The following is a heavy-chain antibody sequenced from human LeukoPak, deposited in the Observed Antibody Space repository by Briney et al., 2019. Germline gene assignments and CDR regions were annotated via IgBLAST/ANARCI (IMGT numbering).Heavy chain of an antibody. D-gene: IGHD3-10*01. Sequence: GASVTVSCKASGYTFTSYDINWVRQATGQGLEWMGWMNPNSGNTGYAQKFQGRVTMTRNTSISTAYMELSSLRSEDTAVYYCARGRKCAWFGELPQNWFDPWGQGTLVTVSS. V-gene: IGHV1-8*01. CDR2: MNPNSGNT. CDR1: GYTFTSYD. J-gene: IGHJ5*02. CDR3: ARGRKCAWFGELPQNWFDP.